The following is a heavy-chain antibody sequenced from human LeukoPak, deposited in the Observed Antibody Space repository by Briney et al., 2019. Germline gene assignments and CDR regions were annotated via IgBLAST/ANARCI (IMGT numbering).Heavy chain of an antibody. J-gene: IGHJ4*02. D-gene: IGHD6-13*01. Sequence: GGSLRLSCAASGFTFSSYWMSWVRQAPGKGLEWVSSISSSSSYIYYADSVKGRFTISRDNAKNSLYLQMNSLRAEDAAVYYCARDSEAAAGTFDYWGQGTLVTVSS. V-gene: IGHV3-21*01. CDR2: ISSSSSYI. CDR1: GFTFSSYW. CDR3: ARDSEAAAGTFDY.